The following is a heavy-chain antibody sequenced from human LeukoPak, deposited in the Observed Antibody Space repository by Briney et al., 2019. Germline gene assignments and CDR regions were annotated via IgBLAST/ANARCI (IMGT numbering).Heavy chain of an antibody. CDR2: IYTSGST. V-gene: IGHV4-4*07. CDR3: ARSDDYYDSRGYDYYGMDV. CDR1: GGSISSYY. D-gene: IGHD3-22*01. J-gene: IGHJ6*02. Sequence: SETLSLTCTVSGGSISSYYWSWIRQPAGKGLEWIGRIYTSGSTNYNPSLKSRVTMSVDTSKNQFSLKLSSVTAADTAVYYCARSDDYYDSRGYDYYGMDVWGQGTTVTVSS.